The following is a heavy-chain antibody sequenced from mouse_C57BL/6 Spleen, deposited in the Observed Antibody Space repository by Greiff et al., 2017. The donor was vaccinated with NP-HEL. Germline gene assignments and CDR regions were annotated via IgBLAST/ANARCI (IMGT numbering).Heavy chain of an antibody. Sequence: VQLQQSVAELVRPGASVKLSCTASGFNIKNTYMHWVKQRPEQGLEWIGRIDPANGNTKYAPKFQGKATITEDPSSNTAYLQLSSLTSEDTAIYYCARDWDYGSSSRVFAYWGQGTLVTVSA. J-gene: IGHJ3*01. CDR3: ARDWDYGSSSRVFAY. D-gene: IGHD1-1*01. CDR1: GFNIKNTY. CDR2: IDPANGNT. V-gene: IGHV14-3*01.